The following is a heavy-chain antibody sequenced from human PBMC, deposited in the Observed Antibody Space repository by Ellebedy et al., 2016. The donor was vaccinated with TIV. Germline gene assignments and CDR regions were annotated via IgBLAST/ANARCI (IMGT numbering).Heavy chain of an antibody. Sequence: SVKVSCXASGGTFSNYAISWARQAPGQGLEWMGGIIPIFGTANYAQKFQGRVTITADESTSTAYMELSSLRSEDTAVYYCAREAGNYAHFDYWGQGTLVIVSS. D-gene: IGHD1-7*01. CDR1: GGTFSNYA. J-gene: IGHJ4*02. CDR3: AREAGNYAHFDY. V-gene: IGHV1-69*13. CDR2: IIPIFGTA.